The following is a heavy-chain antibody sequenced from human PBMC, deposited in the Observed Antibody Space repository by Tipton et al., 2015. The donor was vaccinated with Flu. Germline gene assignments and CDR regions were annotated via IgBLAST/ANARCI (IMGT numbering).Heavy chain of an antibody. D-gene: IGHD1-14*01. CDR1: GYTFSDYF. CDR2: INPNSDGT. CDR3: ARDPNFPDTTWVDS. V-gene: IGHV1-2*02. Sequence: QVQLVQSGAEVKKPGASVKVSCKTSGYTFSDYFIHWVRQAPGQGFEWMGWINPNSDGTNYAQNFQGRVTMTRDTSINTVYMELSRLTSGITAVYYCARDPNFPDTTWVDSWGQGILVTVSS. J-gene: IGHJ5*01.